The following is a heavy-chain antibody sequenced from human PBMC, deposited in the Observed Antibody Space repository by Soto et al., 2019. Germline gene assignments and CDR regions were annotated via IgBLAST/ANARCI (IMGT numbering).Heavy chain of an antibody. CDR3: ARENDGGATRGWFDP. CDR2: IWDDGSNK. CDR1: GFTFSSYG. Sequence: QVQLVESGGGVVQPGRSLRLSCAASGFTFSSYGMHWVRQAPGKGLEWVAVIWDDGSNKYYADSVKGRFTISRDNSKNTLYLQMNSLRAEDTAVYYCARENDGGATRGWFDPWGQGTLVTVSS. D-gene: IGHD1-26*01. J-gene: IGHJ5*02. V-gene: IGHV3-33*01.